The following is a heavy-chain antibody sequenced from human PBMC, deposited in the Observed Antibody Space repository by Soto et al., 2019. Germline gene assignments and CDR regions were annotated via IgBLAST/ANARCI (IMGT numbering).Heavy chain of an antibody. D-gene: IGHD7-27*01. J-gene: IGHJ6*02. CDR2: ISTYNGNT. V-gene: IGHV1-18*04. Sequence: ASVKVSCKASGYKFTTYGITWVRQAPGQGLEWLGGISTYNGNTDYAQNLQDIVTMTTETSTSTAYLEVRSLTSDDTAVYFCARGLGTNGLDVWGQGTTVTVSS. CDR1: GYKFTTYG. CDR3: ARGLGTNGLDV.